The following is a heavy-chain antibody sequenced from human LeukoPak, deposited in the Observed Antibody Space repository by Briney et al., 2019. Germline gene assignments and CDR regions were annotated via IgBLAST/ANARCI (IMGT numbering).Heavy chain of an antibody. Sequence: PGGSLRLSCAASGFTFSSYSMNWVRQAPGKGLEWVSSISSSSSYIYYADSVKGRFTISRDNAKNSLYLQMNSLRAEDTAVYYCARGGNIAVAGYFDLWGRGTLVTVSS. V-gene: IGHV3-21*01. CDR3: ARGGNIAVAGYFDL. CDR1: GFTFSSYS. D-gene: IGHD6-19*01. CDR2: ISSSSSYI. J-gene: IGHJ2*01.